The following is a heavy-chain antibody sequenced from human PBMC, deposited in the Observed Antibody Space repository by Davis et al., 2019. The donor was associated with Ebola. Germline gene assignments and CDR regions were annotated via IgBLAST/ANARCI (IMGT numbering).Heavy chain of an antibody. D-gene: IGHD6-13*01. J-gene: IGHJ4*02. CDR3: ARGVRKIATTGIRYFDY. CDR1: GYTFTSYD. V-gene: IGHV1-8*01. Sequence: AASVKVSCKASGYTFTSYDINWVRQVTGQGLEWMGWMNPNSGNTGYAQKFQVRVTMTRNTCISTAYMELSSLTSEDTAVYYCARGVRKIATTGIRYFDYWGQGTLVTVYS. CDR2: MNPNSGNT.